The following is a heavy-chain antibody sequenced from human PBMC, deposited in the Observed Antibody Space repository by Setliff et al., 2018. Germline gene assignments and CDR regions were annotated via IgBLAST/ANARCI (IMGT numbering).Heavy chain of an antibody. V-gene: IGHV1-46*01. Sequence: ASVKVSCKASGYTFTSYYMYWVRQAPGQGFEWMGTINTGGGSASIVDQFQGRVTITRDTSASTFYMELSSLRSEDTALYSCAASVGGAPYYYGLDVWGQGTTVTVS. D-gene: IGHD1-26*01. CDR3: AASVGGAPYYYGLDV. CDR1: GYTFTSYY. J-gene: IGHJ6*02. CDR2: INTGGGSA.